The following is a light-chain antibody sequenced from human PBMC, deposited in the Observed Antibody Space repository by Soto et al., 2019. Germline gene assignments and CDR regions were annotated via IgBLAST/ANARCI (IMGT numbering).Light chain of an antibody. V-gene: IGKV1-39*01. CDR3: QQSLTTPRIT. Sequence: DIQMTQSPSTLSGSVLYRFTITFRASQSFSTYLAWYQQKPGKAPKLLIYAASNLQSGVPSRFSGSGSGTDFTLTISSLQPEDFSTYYCQQSLTTPRITFGQGTRLEIK. CDR2: AAS. J-gene: IGKJ5*01. CDR1: QSFSTY.